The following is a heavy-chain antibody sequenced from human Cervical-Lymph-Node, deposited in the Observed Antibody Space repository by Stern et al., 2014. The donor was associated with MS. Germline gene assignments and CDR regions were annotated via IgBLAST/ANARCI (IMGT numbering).Heavy chain of an antibody. CDR2: IYYSGST. D-gene: IGHD4-17*01. CDR3: ARRGTTGIDY. J-gene: IGHJ4*02. V-gene: IGHV4-59*08. Sequence: VQLVQSGPGLAKPSETLSLTCTVSGGSISNYYWSWIRQPPGKGLEWIGYIYYSGSTNYNPSLKSRVAMSVATSKDQFSLNLPSVTAADTGVYYCARRGTTGIDYWGQGTLVTVSS. CDR1: GGSISNYY.